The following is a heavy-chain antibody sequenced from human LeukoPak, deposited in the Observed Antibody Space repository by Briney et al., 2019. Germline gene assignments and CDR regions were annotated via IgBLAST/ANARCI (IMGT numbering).Heavy chain of an antibody. Sequence: ASVKVSCKASGYTFTSYDINWVRQATGRGLEWMGWMNPNSGNTGYAQKFQGRVTMTRNTSISTAYMELSSLRSEDTAVYYCARVNDYGDYDGYWGQGTLVTVSS. CDR3: ARVNDYGDYDGY. V-gene: IGHV1-8*01. CDR1: GYTFTSYD. D-gene: IGHD4-17*01. CDR2: MNPNSGNT. J-gene: IGHJ4*02.